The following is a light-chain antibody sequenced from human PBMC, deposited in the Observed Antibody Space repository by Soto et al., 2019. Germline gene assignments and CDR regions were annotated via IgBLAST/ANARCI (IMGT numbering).Light chain of an antibody. V-gene: IGKV3-15*01. CDR1: QSVSSN. J-gene: IGKJ4*01. CDR2: GAS. CDR3: QQYNNWPSQLT. Sequence: EIVMTQSPATLSVSPGERATLSCRASQSVSSNLAWYQQKPGQAPRLLIYGASTRATGIPARFSGSGSGTEFTLTISSLQSEDFAVYYGQQYNNWPSQLTFGGGTKVEIK.